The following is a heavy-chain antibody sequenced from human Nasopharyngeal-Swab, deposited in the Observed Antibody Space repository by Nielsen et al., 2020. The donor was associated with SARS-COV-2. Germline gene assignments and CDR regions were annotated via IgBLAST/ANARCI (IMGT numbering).Heavy chain of an antibody. CDR3: ARDDFTSTAFDI. Sequence: ASVKVSCKASGYTIAAYGMYWVRQAPGQGLEWVGWINAGNGGTKYSEKFQGRLTITRDISASTAYMELSSLTSEDTAVYYCARDDFTSTAFDIWGQGTMVTVSS. CDR1: GYTIAAYG. J-gene: IGHJ3*02. CDR2: INAGNGGT. V-gene: IGHV1-3*01.